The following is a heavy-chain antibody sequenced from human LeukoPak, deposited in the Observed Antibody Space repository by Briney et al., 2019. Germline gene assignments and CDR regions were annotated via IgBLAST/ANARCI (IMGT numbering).Heavy chain of an antibody. CDR3: ARREAVAGTVDY. CDR2: INHSGST. Sequence: ASETLSLTCAVYGGSFSGYYWSWIRQPPGKGLEWIGEINHSGSTNYNPSLKSRVTISVDTSKNQFSLKLSSVTAADTAVYYCARREAVAGTVDYWGQGTLVTVSS. V-gene: IGHV4-34*01. J-gene: IGHJ4*02. CDR1: GGSFSGYY. D-gene: IGHD6-19*01.